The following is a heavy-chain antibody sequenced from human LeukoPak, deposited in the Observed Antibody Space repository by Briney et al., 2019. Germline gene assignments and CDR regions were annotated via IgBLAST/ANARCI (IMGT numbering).Heavy chain of an antibody. J-gene: IGHJ4*02. CDR3: ARHAYYDILTGSYYFDY. CDR2: INHSGST. CDR1: GGSLSGYY. Sequence: SETLSLTCAVYGGSLSGYYWSWIRQPPGKGLEWIGEINHSGSTNYNPSLKSRVTISVDTSKNQFSLKLSSVTAADTAVYYCARHAYYDILTGSYYFDYWGQGTLVTVSS. V-gene: IGHV4-34*01. D-gene: IGHD3-9*01.